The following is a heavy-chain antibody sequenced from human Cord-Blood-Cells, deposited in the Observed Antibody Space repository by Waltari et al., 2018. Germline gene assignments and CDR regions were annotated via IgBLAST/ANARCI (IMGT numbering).Heavy chain of an antibody. D-gene: IGHD2-8*02. J-gene: IGHJ4*02. CDR1: GYTFTGYY. CDR3: AGEEGSVLVVYAFDC. Sequence: QVQLVQSGAEVKKPGASVKVSCKASGYTFTGYYMHWVRQAPGPGLEWRGRINPNRGGTNDAEEVEGRVTMTRDTASSAGYMEVSRLRSDDTAVYCGAGEEGSVLVVYAFDCWGQGTLVTVSS. V-gene: IGHV1-2*06. CDR2: INPNRGGT.